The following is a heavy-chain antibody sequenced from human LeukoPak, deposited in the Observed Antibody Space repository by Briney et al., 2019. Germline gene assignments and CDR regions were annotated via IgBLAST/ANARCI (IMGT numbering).Heavy chain of an antibody. CDR1: GGSFSGYY. D-gene: IGHD2-2*01. CDR2: INHSGST. CDR3: ARYCSSASCYSLLLDAFDI. J-gene: IGHJ3*02. V-gene: IGHV4-34*01. Sequence: SETLSLTCAVDGGSFSGYYWSWIRQPPGKGLEWIGEINHSGSTNYNPSLKSRVTISVDTSKNQFSLKLSPVTAADTAVYYCARYCSSASCYSLLLDAFDIWGQGTMVTVSS.